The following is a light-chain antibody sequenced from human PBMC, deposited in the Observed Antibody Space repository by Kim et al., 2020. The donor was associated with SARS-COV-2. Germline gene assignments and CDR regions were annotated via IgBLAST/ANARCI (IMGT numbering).Light chain of an antibody. V-gene: IGLV1-40*01. J-gene: IGLJ3*02. CDR3: QSYDSSLSGSV. CDR1: SSNIGAGYD. CDR2: GNS. Sequence: QRFPIPCTGSSSNIGAGYDVHWYQQLPGTTPKLLIYGNSNRPSGVPDRFSGSKSGTSASLAITGLQAEDEADYYCQSYDSSLSGSVFGGGTQLTVL.